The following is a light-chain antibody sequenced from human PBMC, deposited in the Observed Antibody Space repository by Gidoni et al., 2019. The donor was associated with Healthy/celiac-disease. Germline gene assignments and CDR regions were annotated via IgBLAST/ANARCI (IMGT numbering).Light chain of an antibody. CDR1: QSISSY. V-gene: IGKV1-39*01. Sequence: DIQMTQSPSSLSASVGDRVTITCRASQSISSYLNWYQQKPGKAPKLLIYAASSLQSGVPSRFSGSGSGTDFTLTISSLQPEDFATYYCQQRYSTPAFXPXTKVDIK. CDR2: AAS. CDR3: QQRYSTPA. J-gene: IGKJ3*01.